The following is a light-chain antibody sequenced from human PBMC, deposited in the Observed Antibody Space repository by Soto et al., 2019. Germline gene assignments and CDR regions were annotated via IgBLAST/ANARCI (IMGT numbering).Light chain of an antibody. CDR3: QKYNSAPRGGIT. CDR1: QGISNY. Sequence: DIQMTQSPSSLSASVGDRVTITCRASQGISNYLAWYQQKPGKVPKLLIYAASTLQSGVPSRFSGSGSGTDFTLTISSLQPEDVATYYSQKYNSAPRGGITFGPGTKVDIK. CDR2: AAS. J-gene: IGKJ3*01. V-gene: IGKV1-27*01.